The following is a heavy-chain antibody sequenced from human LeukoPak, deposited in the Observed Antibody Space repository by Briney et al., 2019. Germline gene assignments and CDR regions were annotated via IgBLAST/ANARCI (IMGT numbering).Heavy chain of an antibody. D-gene: IGHD1-26*01. Sequence: PSETLSLTCTVSGGSISSSSYYWGWIRQPPGKGLEWIGSIYYSGSTYYDPSLKSRVTISVAPSKNQFSLKLSSVTAADTAVYYCARRDGGSYHVVHFDYWGQGTLVSVSS. CDR1: GGSISSSSYY. CDR3: ARRDGGSYHVVHFDY. CDR2: IYYSGST. J-gene: IGHJ4*02. V-gene: IGHV4-39*01.